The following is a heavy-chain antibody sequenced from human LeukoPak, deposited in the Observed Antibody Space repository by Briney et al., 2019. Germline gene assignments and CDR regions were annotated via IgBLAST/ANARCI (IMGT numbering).Heavy chain of an antibody. J-gene: IGHJ4*02. V-gene: IGHV3-9*01. CDR3: AKDMFGYRYGPGNY. D-gene: IGHD5-18*01. CDR1: GFTFDDYA. Sequence: GGSLRPSCAASGFTFDDYAMHWVRQAPGKGLEWVSGISWNSGSIGYADSVKGRFTISRDNAKNSLYLQMNSLRAEDTALYYCAKDMFGYRYGPGNYWGQGTLVTVSS. CDR2: ISWNSGSI.